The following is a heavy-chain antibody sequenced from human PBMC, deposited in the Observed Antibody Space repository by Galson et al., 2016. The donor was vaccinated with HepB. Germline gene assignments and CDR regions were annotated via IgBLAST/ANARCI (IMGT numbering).Heavy chain of an antibody. V-gene: IGHV2-5*02. CDR3: AHRHSSLVRGMLVGYFDY. CDR2: IYWDDDQ. Sequence: PALVKPTQTLTLTCNLSGVSLTSHGVGVGWFRQPPGRALEWLGFIYWDDDQRFSPSLKTRLSFSKDTSKNQVVLRMTNMDPADTSTYYCAHRHSSLVRGMLVGYFDYWGQGTPVTVSS. D-gene: IGHD3-10*01. CDR1: GVSLTSHGVG. J-gene: IGHJ4*02.